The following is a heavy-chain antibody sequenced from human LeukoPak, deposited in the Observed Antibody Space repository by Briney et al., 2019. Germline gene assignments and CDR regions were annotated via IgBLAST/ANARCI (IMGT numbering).Heavy chain of an antibody. CDR1: GFTFSSYA. Sequence: GGSLGLSCAASGFTFSSYAMSWVRQAPGKGLEWVSAISGSGGSTYYADSVKGRFTISRDNSKNTLYLQMNSLRAEDTAVYYCAKDNGYCSGGSCLRNTYYFDYWGQGTLVTVSS. J-gene: IGHJ4*02. D-gene: IGHD2-15*01. CDR2: ISGSGGST. CDR3: AKDNGYCSGGSCLRNTYYFDY. V-gene: IGHV3-23*01.